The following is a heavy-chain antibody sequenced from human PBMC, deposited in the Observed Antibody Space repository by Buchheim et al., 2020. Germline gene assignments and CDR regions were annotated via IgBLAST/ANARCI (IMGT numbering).Heavy chain of an antibody. D-gene: IGHD6-6*01. CDR2: ISRSSSYT. J-gene: IGHJ4*02. Sequence: QVQLVESGGGLVKPGGSLRLSCAASGFSFSDYYMSRIRQAPGKGLEWISYISRSSSYTNYADSVRGRFTISRDNATNSLYLQMNSLRAEDTAVYYCARVVDSSSVGYYFDYWGQGTL. CDR1: GFSFSDYY. CDR3: ARVVDSSSVGYYFDY. V-gene: IGHV3-11*06.